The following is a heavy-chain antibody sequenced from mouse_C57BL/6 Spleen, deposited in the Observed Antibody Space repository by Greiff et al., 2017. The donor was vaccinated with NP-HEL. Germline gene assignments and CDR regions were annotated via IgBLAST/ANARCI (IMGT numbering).Heavy chain of an antibody. CDR1: GYTFTDYE. J-gene: IGHJ3*01. D-gene: IGHD2-3*01. V-gene: IGHV1-15*01. CDR2: IDPETGGT. CDR3: TRRDGYPAWFAY. Sequence: VQLQESGAELVRPGASVTLSCTASGYTFTDYEMHWVQQTPVHGLEWIGAIDPETGGTAYNQKFKGKAILTADKSSITAYMELRSLTSEDSAVYYCTRRDGYPAWFAYWGQGTLVTVSA.